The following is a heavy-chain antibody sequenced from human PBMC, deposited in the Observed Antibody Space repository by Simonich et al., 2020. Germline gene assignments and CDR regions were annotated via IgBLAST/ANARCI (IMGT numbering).Heavy chain of an antibody. D-gene: IGHD2-8*02. CDR1: GYTFTGYY. CDR2: INPNGGGT. J-gene: IGHJ3*02. CDR3: ARGPRWTGNDAFDI. Sequence: QVQLVQSGAEVKKPGASVKVSCKASGYTFTGYYMHWVRQAPGQGLEWMEWINPNGGGTNYEQKFQGRVTMTRDTSISTAYMELSRLRSDDTAVYYCARGPRWTGNDAFDIWGQGTMVTVSS. V-gene: IGHV1-2*02.